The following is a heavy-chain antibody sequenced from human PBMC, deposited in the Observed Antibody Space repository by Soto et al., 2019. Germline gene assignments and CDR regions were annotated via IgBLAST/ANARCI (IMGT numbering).Heavy chain of an antibody. CDR3: SRSLNS. Sequence: PGGSLRLSCAASGFTFSTYWMDWVRQTPGKGLEWVANINQDGSKKNYVDSVKGRFTISRDNAKNSLYLQMSSLTAEDSALYYCSRSLNSWGQGXLVTVSS. CDR1: GFTFSTYW. V-gene: IGHV3-7*01. J-gene: IGHJ4*02. CDR2: INQDGSKK.